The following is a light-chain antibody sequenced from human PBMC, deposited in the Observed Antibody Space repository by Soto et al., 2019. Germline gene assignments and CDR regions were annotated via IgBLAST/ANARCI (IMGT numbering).Light chain of an antibody. V-gene: IGLV2-14*01. Sequence: QSVLTHPASVSGSPGQSITISCTGTSSDVGGYNYVSWYQQYPGKAPKLMIFDVSNRPSGVSDRFSGSKSGDTASLTISGLQAEDEADYYCSSYTGSGTDVFGTGTKVTVL. CDR2: DVS. CDR1: SSDVGGYNY. CDR3: SSYTGSGTDV. J-gene: IGLJ1*01.